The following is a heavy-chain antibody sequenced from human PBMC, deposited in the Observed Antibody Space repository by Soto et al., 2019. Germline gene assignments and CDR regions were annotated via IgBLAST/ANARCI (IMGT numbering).Heavy chain of an antibody. V-gene: IGHV4-59*01. Sequence: SETLSLTCTVSGGSISSYYWSWIRQPPGKGLEWIGYIYYSGSTNYNPSLKSRVTISVDTSKNQFSLKLSSVTAADTAVYYCARVSYYDFWSGYPDYYYYYYMDVWGKGTTVTVSS. J-gene: IGHJ6*03. CDR1: GGSISSYY. D-gene: IGHD3-3*01. CDR2: IYYSGST. CDR3: ARVSYYDFWSGYPDYYYYYYMDV.